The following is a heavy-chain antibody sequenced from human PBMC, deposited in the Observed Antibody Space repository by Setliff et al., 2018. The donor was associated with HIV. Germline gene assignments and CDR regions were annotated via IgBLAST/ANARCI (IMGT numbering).Heavy chain of an antibody. CDR3: XXXGGWYGGSEYFQH. Sequence: SETLSLTCIVSGGSISSTSYYWGWIRQPPGRGLKWIGSINGSGNTFYNPSLKNRVTIYVDTSKNQFSLRLNSVTAADTAAYYCXXXGGWYGGSEYFQHWGQGTLVTVSS. CDR2: INGSGNT. V-gene: IGHV4-39*01. J-gene: IGHJ1*01. CDR1: GGSISSTSYY. D-gene: IGHD6-19*01.